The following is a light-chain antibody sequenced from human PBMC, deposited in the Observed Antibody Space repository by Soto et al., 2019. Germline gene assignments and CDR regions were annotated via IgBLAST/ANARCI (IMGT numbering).Light chain of an antibody. Sequence: DIQMTQSPSTLSASVGDRVTITCRASQSISSWLAWYQQKPGKAPKLLIYKASNLENGVPSRCSGSGSGTEFTLTITSLQPDDFATYYYQQYNSLRTFGQGTKVEIK. CDR3: QQYNSLRT. CDR1: QSISSW. J-gene: IGKJ1*01. V-gene: IGKV1-5*03. CDR2: KAS.